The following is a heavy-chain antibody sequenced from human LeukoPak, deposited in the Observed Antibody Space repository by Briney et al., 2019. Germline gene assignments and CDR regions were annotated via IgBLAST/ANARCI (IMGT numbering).Heavy chain of an antibody. CDR3: ASQFYGGTHLPLAY. V-gene: IGHV3-66*04. J-gene: IGHJ4*02. D-gene: IGHD4-23*01. Sequence: GGSLRLSCAASGFTVSSNYVNWVRQAPGKGLEWVSLIYSGGDTFYADSVKGRFTISRDTSKNTLLLQMNSLRAEDTAVYYCASQFYGGTHLPLAYWGQGTLVTVSS. CDR1: GFTVSSNY. CDR2: IYSGGDT.